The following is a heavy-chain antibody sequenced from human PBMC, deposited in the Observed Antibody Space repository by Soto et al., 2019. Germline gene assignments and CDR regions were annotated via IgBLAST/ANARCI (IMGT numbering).Heavy chain of an antibody. CDR2: IYYSGST. Sequence: SLTMSDTRTVAEVTIISGGDYLSRNSTHPGKGLEWIGYIYYSGSTYYNPSLKSRVTISVDTSKNQFSLKLSSVTAADTAVYYCARDTADCSGGSCYSRDMDNWFDPWGQGTLVTVSS. CDR3: ARDTADCSGGSCYSRDMDNWFDP. D-gene: IGHD2-15*01. J-gene: IGHJ5*02. V-gene: IGHV4-31*02. CDR1: EVTIISGGDY.